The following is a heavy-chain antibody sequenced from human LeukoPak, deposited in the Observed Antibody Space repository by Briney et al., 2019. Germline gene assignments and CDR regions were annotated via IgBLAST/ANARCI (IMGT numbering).Heavy chain of an antibody. D-gene: IGHD3-3*01. Sequence: SVKVSCKASGGTFSSSAISWVRQGPGQGLEWMGGIIPIFGTANYAQKFQGRVTITADESTSTAYMELSSLRSEDTAVYYCAREAYDFWSGYYHFDYWGQGTLVTVSS. J-gene: IGHJ4*02. CDR3: AREAYDFWSGYYHFDY. CDR2: IIPIFGTA. V-gene: IGHV1-69*01. CDR1: GGTFSSSA.